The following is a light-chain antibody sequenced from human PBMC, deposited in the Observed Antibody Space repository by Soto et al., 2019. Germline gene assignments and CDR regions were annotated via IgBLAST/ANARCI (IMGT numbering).Light chain of an antibody. V-gene: IGKV1-8*01. CDR1: QDISSY. CDR3: QQYYSYPLT. CDR2: AAS. J-gene: IGKJ4*01. Sequence: FQETESPSSLFVSIGERVTITCRASQDISSYLAWYQQKPGKAPKLLIYAASTLQSGVPSRFSGSGSGTDFTLTISCLQSEDFATYYCQQYYSYPLTFGGGTKVDI.